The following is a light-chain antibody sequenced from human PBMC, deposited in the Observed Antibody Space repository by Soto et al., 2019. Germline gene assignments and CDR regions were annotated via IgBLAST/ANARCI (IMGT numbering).Light chain of an antibody. CDR2: GAS. CDR3: QQYGSSPPVT. CDR1: QSVSSSY. V-gene: IGKV3-20*01. Sequence: EIVLTQSPGTLSLSPGERATLSCRASQSVSSSYLAWYQHKPGQAPRLLIYGASTRATGIPDRFSGSGSGTDFTLTISRLEPEDSAEYYCQQYGSSPPVTFGPGTKVEIK. J-gene: IGKJ3*01.